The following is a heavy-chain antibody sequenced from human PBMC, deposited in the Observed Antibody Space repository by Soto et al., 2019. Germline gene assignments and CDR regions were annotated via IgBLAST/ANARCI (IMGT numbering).Heavy chain of an antibody. Sequence: PGASLKISCKGSGYTFTSYWIAWVRQMPGKGLEWMGIIYPSDSDTRYSLSFQGQVTISVDKYISTAYLQWSSLKASDTAVYYCARRGFSSSSPFDDWGQGTLVTVS. J-gene: IGHJ4*02. CDR1: GYTFTSYW. CDR3: ARRGFSSSSPFDD. CDR2: IYPSDSDT. V-gene: IGHV5-51*01. D-gene: IGHD6-6*01.